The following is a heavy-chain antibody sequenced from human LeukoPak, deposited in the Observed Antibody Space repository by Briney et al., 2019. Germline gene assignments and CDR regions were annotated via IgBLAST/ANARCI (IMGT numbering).Heavy chain of an antibody. CDR1: RGSLNGFF. J-gene: IGHJ5*01. V-gene: IGHV4-59*12. Sequence: SETPSLTCSVSRGSLNGFFWKLVRQAPEKGLEWIAVTHYSGTTNYNPSLKSRVTISIDTSRQQFFLKLSSVTAADTAVYYCVLAPNSNWFDFWGQGTRVTVSS. D-gene: IGHD2-8*01. CDR2: THYSGTT. CDR3: VLAPNSNWFDF.